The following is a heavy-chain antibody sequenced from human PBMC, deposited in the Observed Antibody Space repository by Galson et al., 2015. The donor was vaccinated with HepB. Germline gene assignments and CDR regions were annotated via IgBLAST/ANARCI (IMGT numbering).Heavy chain of an antibody. CDR3: ARFDCTGTICYS. D-gene: IGHD2-8*02. Sequence: SLRLSCAASELTFSKSTMTWVRQAPGKGLEWVSTISSGGDGTYYADSVKGRFTISRDNSKSTLYLQMNNLRAEDTALYFCARFDCTGTICYSWGQGVLVTVSS. V-gene: IGHV3-23*01. J-gene: IGHJ4*02. CDR1: ELTFSKST. CDR2: ISSGGDGT.